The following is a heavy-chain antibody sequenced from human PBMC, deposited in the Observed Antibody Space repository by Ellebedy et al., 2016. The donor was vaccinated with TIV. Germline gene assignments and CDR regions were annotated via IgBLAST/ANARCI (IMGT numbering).Heavy chain of an antibody. CDR2: ISDSVTT. Sequence: MPSETLSLTCTVSGGSITSTYYWGWIRQPPGKGLEWIGSISDSVTTYYNPSLRSRVTISVATSKNQFSLKLNSVTAADTAIYYCTNDLGGVPRGGHNWFDPWGQGTLVTVSS. V-gene: IGHV4-39*01. D-gene: IGHD3-16*01. J-gene: IGHJ5*02. CDR3: TNDLGGVPRGGHNWFDP. CDR1: GGSITSTYY.